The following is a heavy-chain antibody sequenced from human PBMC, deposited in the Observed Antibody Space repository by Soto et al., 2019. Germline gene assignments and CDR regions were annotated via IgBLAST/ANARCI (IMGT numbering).Heavy chain of an antibody. CDR1: GYAFTSYW. V-gene: IGHV5-51*01. CDR3: ARGYCTTTNCHPRFAP. D-gene: IGHD2-2*01. Sequence: LGESLKISCTGSGYAFTSYWIAWVRQMPGKGLEWMGIIYPGDSDTRYSPSFQGQVTISADKSITTAYLQWSSLKASDTAMYYCARGYCTTTNCHPRFAPWGQGTLVTVFS. CDR2: IYPGDSDT. J-gene: IGHJ5*02.